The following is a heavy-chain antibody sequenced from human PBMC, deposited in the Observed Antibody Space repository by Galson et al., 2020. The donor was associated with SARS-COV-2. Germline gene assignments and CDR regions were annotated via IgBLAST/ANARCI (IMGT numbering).Heavy chain of an antibody. D-gene: IGHD3-22*01. Sequence: SVKVSCKASGGTFSSYAISWVRQAPGQGLEWLGGIIPIFGTANYAQKFQGRVTITADKSTSTAYMELSSLRSEDTAVYYCARALYYYDSSGYYTYYYGMDVWGQGTTVTVSS. CDR1: GGTFSSYA. CDR3: ARALYYYDSSGYYTYYYGMDV. CDR2: IIPIFGTA. J-gene: IGHJ6*02. V-gene: IGHV1-69*06.